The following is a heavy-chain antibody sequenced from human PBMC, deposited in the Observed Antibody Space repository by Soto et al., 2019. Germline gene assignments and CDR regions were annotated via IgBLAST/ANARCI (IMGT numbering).Heavy chain of an antibody. J-gene: IGHJ4*02. Sequence: SETLSLTCTVSGGSINISGYYWGWLRQPPGKGLEWIGSIFYTGSTYYNPSVKSRVSMSVDTSKNQFSLKLTSVTAADTAVYYCEGESGENWSYEAYWGQGTLVTVSS. V-gene: IGHV4-39*07. CDR2: IFYTGST. CDR1: GGSINISGYY. D-gene: IGHD1-7*01. CDR3: EGESGENWSYEAY.